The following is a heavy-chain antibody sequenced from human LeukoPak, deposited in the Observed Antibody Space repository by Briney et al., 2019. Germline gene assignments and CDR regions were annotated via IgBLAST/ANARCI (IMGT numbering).Heavy chain of an antibody. CDR3: AKSRTSDY. V-gene: IGHV3-7*03. J-gene: IGHJ4*02. D-gene: IGHD1-14*01. CDR1: GFTFSSYW. CDR2: IKQDGSEK. Sequence: GGSLRLSCAASGFTFSSYWMSWVRQAPGKGLEWVAIIKQDGSEKYYVDSVKGRFTISRDNAEKSLYLQMNSLRAEDTAVYYCAKSRTSDYWGQGTLVTVSS.